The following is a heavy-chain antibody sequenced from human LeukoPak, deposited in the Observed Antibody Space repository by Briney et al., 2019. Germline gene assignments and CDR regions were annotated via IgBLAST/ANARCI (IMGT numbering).Heavy chain of an antibody. D-gene: IGHD6-19*01. Sequence: ASVKVSCKASGYTFTGYYMHWVRQAPGQGLEWMGWINPNSGGTNYAQKFQGRVTMTRDTSISTAYMELSRLRSDNTAVYYCAREGYSSGWFAYWGQGTLVTVSS. CDR1: GYTFTGYY. J-gene: IGHJ5*01. V-gene: IGHV1-2*02. CDR3: AREGYSSGWFAY. CDR2: INPNSGGT.